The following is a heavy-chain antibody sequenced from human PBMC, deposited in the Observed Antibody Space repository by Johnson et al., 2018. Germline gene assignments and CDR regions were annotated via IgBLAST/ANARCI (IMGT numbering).Heavy chain of an antibody. Sequence: QVQLQQWGAGLLKPSETLSLTCTVSGGSISSYYWSWIRQPPGKGLEWIGYIYYSGSTNYNPSLTSRVTISVDTAKPQFSRKLSCLPAADTAVYYWARFSSSRNYGSGSYYFQDYGMDVWGQGTTVTVSS. V-gene: IGHV4-59*01. D-gene: IGHD3-10*01. J-gene: IGHJ6*02. CDR3: ARFSSSRNYGSGSYYFQDYGMDV. CDR1: GGSISSYY. CDR2: IYYSGST.